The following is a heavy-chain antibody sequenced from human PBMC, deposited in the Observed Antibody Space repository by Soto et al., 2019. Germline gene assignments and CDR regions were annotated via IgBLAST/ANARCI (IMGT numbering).Heavy chain of an antibody. V-gene: IGHV3-15*01. Sequence: EVQLVESGGGLVKPGGSLRLSCAASGFTFSNAWMSWVRQAPGKGLEWVGRIKSKTDGGTTDYAAPVKGRFTISRDDSKNTLYLQMNSLKTEDTAVYYCTTSAVRFLWFGESRGSFDIWGQGTMVTVSS. CDR3: TTSAVRFLWFGESRGSFDI. D-gene: IGHD3-10*01. J-gene: IGHJ3*02. CDR1: GFTFSNAW. CDR2: IKSKTDGGTT.